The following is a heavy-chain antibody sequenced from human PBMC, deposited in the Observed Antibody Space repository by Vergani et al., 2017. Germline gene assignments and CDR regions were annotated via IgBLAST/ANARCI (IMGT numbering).Heavy chain of an antibody. CDR1: GFTFSDYY. D-gene: IGHD2-2*01. J-gene: IGHJ6*02. Sequence: QVQLVESGGGLVKPGGSLRLSCAASGFTFSDYYMSWIRQAPGKGLEWVSYISSSSSYTNYADSVKGRFTISRDNAKNSLYLQMNSLRAEDTAVSYCASCTSCYGSHYYGMDVWGQGTTVTVSS. V-gene: IGHV3-11*05. CDR2: ISSSSSYT. CDR3: ASCTSCYGSHYYGMDV.